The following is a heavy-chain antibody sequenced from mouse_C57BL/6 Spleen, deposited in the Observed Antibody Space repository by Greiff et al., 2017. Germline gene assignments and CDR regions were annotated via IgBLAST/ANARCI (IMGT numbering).Heavy chain of an antibody. D-gene: IGHD3-3*01. V-gene: IGHV1-42*01. J-gene: IGHJ2*01. Sequence: EVQLVESGPELVKPGASVKISCKASGYSFTGYYMNWVKQSPEKSLEWIGEINPSTGGTTYNQKFKAKATLTVDKSSSTAYMQLKSLTSEDSAVYYCTRGGRDVDYWGQGTTLTVSS. CDR3: TRGGRDVDY. CDR2: INPSTGGT. CDR1: GYSFTGYY.